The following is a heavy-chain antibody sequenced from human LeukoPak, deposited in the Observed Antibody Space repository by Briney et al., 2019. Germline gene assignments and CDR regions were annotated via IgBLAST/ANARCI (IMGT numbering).Heavy chain of an antibody. CDR3: ARASGWYKVYYYYMDV. Sequence: SETLSLTCAVYGGSFSGDYWSWIRQPPGKGLEWSGEINHSGSTNYNASLKSRVAISVDTSKNQFSLNLSSVTAADTAVYYCARASGWYKVYYYYMDVWGKGTTVTVSS. J-gene: IGHJ6*03. V-gene: IGHV4-34*01. D-gene: IGHD6-19*01. CDR2: INHSGST. CDR1: GGSFSGDY.